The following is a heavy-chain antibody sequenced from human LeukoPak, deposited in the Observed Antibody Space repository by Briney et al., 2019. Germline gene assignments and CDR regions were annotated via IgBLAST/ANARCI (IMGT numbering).Heavy chain of an antibody. D-gene: IGHD3-10*01. Sequence: GASVKVSCKVSGYTLTELSMHWVRQAPGKGLEWMGGFDPEDGETIYAQKFQGRVTLTEDTSTDTAYMELRSLRSDDTAVYYCARDSYGSGRIGGWFDPWGQGTLVTVSS. CDR1: GYTLTELS. V-gene: IGHV1-24*01. J-gene: IGHJ5*02. CDR2: FDPEDGET. CDR3: ARDSYGSGRIGGWFDP.